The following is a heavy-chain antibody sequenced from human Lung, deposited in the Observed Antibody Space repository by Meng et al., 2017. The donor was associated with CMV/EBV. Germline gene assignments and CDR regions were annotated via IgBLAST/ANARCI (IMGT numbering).Heavy chain of an antibody. Sequence: VQCQGRAPPSVTPASTVPLTCAFSGNPSTNHNWWAWARQPPGKGLEWFGEIPHRGSSAYNPSLKSRVSMSIDKSKNQFSLKLTSVTAADTAVYHCLRRSGGSVWGQGTLVTVSS. CDR2: IPHRGSS. J-gene: IGHJ1*01. CDR3: LRRSGGSV. D-gene: IGHD3-10*01. V-gene: IGHV4-4*02. CDR1: GNPSTNHNW.